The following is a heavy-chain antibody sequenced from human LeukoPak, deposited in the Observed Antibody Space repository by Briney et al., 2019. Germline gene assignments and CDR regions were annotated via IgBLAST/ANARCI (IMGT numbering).Heavy chain of an antibody. CDR1: GGSISGYY. J-gene: IGHJ5*02. CDR2: IYYSGST. D-gene: IGHD1-26*01. V-gene: IGHV4-59*08. Sequence: SETLSLTCTVSGGSISGYYWSWIRQPPGKGLEWIGYIYYSGSTNYNPSLKSRVTISVDTSKNQFSLKLSSVTAADTAVYYCARHYSGSYRDWFDPWGQGTLVTVSS. CDR3: ARHYSGSYRDWFDP.